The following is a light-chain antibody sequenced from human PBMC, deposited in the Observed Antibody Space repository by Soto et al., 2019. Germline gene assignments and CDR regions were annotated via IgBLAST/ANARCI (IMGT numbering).Light chain of an antibody. CDR1: QTISSW. CDR2: AAS. CDR3: QGLQSSRST. V-gene: IGKV1-5*01. Sequence: DIQXPQPATTLYGLGGSRVNTTCRESQTISSWLEWYKKKPGKEXKXXXYAASTLQSGVQSRFAGSGSGKDFTLTISRMQPEDFAPYYCQGLQSSRSTVGGGTHV. J-gene: IGKJ4*01.